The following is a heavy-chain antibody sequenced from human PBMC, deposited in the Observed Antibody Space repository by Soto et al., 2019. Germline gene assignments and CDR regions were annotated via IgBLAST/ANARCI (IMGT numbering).Heavy chain of an antibody. Sequence: SGPTLVNPTQTLTLTCIFSGFSLRTSGVGVGWIRQPPGKALEWLGFIYWNDDKRYSPSLKSRLTITKDTSKNQVVLTMTNMDPADTATYYCAKSGSSGCYGWFDPWGQGNLVPVSS. J-gene: IGHJ5*02. V-gene: IGHV2-5*01. CDR3: AKSGSSGCYGWFDP. D-gene: IGHD6-19*01. CDR1: GFSLRTSGVG. CDR2: IYWNDDK.